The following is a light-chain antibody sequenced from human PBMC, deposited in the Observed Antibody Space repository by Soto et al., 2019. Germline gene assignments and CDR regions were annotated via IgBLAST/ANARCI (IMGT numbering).Light chain of an antibody. V-gene: IGLV1-40*01. CDR2: GNS. CDR1: SSNIGAGYD. Sequence: QSVLTQLASGSGAPGQRGTITCTGSSSNIGAGYDVHWYQQLPGTAPKLLIYGNSNRPSGVPDRFSGSKSGTSASLAITGLQAEDEADYYCQSYDSSLSGYVFGTGTKVTVL. J-gene: IGLJ1*01. CDR3: QSYDSSLSGYV.